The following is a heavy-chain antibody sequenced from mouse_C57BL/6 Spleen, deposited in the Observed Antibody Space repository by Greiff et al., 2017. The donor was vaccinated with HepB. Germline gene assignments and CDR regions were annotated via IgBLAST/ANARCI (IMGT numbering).Heavy chain of an antibody. D-gene: IGHD1-1*01. V-gene: IGHV1-80*01. CDR1: GYAFSSYW. Sequence: VQLQQSGAELVKPGASVKISCKASGYAFSSYWMNWVKQRPGKGLEWIGQIYPGDGDTNYNGKFKGKATLTADKSSSTAYMQLSSLNSEDSAVYFCARSQVPATTVVATNYFDYWGQGTTLTVSS. J-gene: IGHJ2*01. CDR3: ARSQVPATTVVATNYFDY. CDR2: IYPGDGDT.